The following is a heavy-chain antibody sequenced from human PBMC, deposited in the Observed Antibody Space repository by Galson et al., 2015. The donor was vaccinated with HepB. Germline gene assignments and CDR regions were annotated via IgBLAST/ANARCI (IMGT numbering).Heavy chain of an antibody. V-gene: IGHV1-69*02. CDR1: GGTFSSYT. CDR2: IIPILGIA. J-gene: IGHJ6*02. Sequence: SVKVSCKASGGTFSSYTISWVRQAPGQGLEWMGRIIPILGIANYAQKFQGRVTITADKSTSTAYMELSSLRSEDTAVYYCASCSSTETYYYYGMDVWGQGTTVTVSS. CDR3: ASCSSTETYYYYGMDV. D-gene: IGHD2-2*01.